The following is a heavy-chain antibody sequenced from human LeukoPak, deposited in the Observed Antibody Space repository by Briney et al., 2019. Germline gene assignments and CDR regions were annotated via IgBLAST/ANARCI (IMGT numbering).Heavy chain of an antibody. J-gene: IGHJ4*02. Sequence: SETLSLTCTVSGGSISNKYWSWIRQPPGKGLEWIGYIYYSGSTNYNPSLKSRVTISVDTSKNQFSLKLSSVTAADTAVYYCARSGGLIYYGSGSYFGFDYWGQGTLVTVSS. V-gene: IGHV4-59*08. CDR2: IYYSGST. CDR3: ARSGGLIYYGSGSYFGFDY. CDR1: GGSISNKY. D-gene: IGHD3-10*01.